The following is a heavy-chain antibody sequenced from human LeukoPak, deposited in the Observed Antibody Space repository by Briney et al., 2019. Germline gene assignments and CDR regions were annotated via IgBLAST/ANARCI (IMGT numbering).Heavy chain of an antibody. Sequence: GASVKVSCKASGYTFSSYGISWVRQAPGQGLEWLGWITVYNGNTRYAHKYQDRVTMTADTSTSTAYMDLRSLRSDDTAVYYCARDRGYELQRWFDLWGQGTLVTVSS. J-gene: IGHJ5*01. CDR1: GYTFSSYG. D-gene: IGHD6-25*01. CDR3: ARDRGYELQRWFDL. CDR2: ITVYNGNT. V-gene: IGHV1-18*01.